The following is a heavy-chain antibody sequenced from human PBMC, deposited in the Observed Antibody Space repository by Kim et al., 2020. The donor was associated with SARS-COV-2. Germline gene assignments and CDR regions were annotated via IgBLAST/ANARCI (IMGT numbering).Heavy chain of an antibody. CDR1: GFNFFSSS. V-gene: IGHV1-58*02. Sequence: SVKVSCKASGFNFFSSSMQWVRQARGQRPEWLGWIVIGSDNTNYAQNVQDRFTITRDMSTETVYMELRSLRSEDTAVYFCAADVREAFDIWGQGRLVT. D-gene: IGHD6-6*01. CDR2: IVIGSDNT. CDR3: AADVREAFDI. J-gene: IGHJ3*02.